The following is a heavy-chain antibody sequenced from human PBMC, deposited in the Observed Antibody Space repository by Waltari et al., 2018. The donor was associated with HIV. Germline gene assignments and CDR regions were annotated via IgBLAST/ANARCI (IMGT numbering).Heavy chain of an antibody. CDR3: ARLPVTPPKYYYGMDV. V-gene: IGHV4-38-2*01. J-gene: IGHJ6*02. CDR1: GYSISSGYY. Sequence: QVQLQESGPGLVKPSETLSLTCAVSGYSISSGYYWGWIRQPPGKGLEWIGSVYHSGSTYYYPSLKIRGTISVDTSKNQFSLKLSSVTAADTAVYYCARLPVTPPKYYYGMDVWGQGTTVTVSS. CDR2: VYHSGST. D-gene: IGHD4-17*01.